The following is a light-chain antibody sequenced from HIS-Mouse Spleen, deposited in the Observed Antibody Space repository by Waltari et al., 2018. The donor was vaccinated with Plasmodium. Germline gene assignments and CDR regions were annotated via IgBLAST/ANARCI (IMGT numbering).Light chain of an antibody. Sequence: DIVMTQSPATLSVSTGERATLACRASQIVTSNLAWYQQKPGQAPRLLIYGASTRATGIPARFSGSGSGTEFTLTISSLQSEDFAVYYCQQYNNWSFTFGPGTKVDIK. V-gene: IGKV3-15*01. CDR3: QQYNNWSFT. CDR1: QIVTSN. J-gene: IGKJ3*01. CDR2: GAS.